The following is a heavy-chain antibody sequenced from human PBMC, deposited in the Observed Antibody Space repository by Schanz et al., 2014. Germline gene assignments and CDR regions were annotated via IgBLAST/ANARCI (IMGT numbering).Heavy chain of an antibody. V-gene: IGHV3-30-3*01. CDR1: GFTLSSYA. J-gene: IGHJ4*02. CDR2: ISYDGSNK. CDR3: ASPSGYSGDGTYFDF. Sequence: QVQLVESGGGVVQPGRSLRLSCAAYGFTLSSYAMHWVRQAPGKGLEWVAVISYDGSNKYYADSVKGRFTISRDNSKNTLYLQMNTLRAEDTAVYYCASPSGYSGDGTYFDFWGQGTLVTVAS. D-gene: IGHD5-12*01.